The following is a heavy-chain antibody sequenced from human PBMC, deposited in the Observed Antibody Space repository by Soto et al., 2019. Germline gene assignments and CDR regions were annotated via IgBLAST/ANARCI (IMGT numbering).Heavy chain of an antibody. D-gene: IGHD3-10*01. J-gene: IGHJ6*01. CDR2: IYPGDSDT. CDR3: ARQVEFGELFPPPTSGMDI. CDR1: GCRITNYC. V-gene: IGHV5-51*01. Sequence: EPIQNSWNGAGCRITNYCSRWVRQIHGKGLAWMGIIYPGDSDTRYSPSFQGQVTISADKSISTAYLQWSSLKASDTAMYYCARQVEFGELFPPPTSGMDICGQGNTVTVS.